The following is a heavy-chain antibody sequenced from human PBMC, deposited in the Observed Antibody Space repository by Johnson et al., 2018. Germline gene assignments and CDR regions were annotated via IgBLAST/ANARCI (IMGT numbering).Heavy chain of an antibody. D-gene: IGHD2-15*01. CDR2: INPSGGGT. Sequence: QVQLQESGAEVKKPGASVKVSCKPSGDTFTSYYIHWVRQAPGQGLEWMGVINPSGGGTNYAQKFQGRVTMTIDTSTSTVCMDLSGLRSEDTAVYFCARGEVAGYCSSDTCYSPFDIWGQGTMVTVSS. V-gene: IGHV1-46*01. CDR1: GDTFTSYY. CDR3: ARGEVAGYCSSDTCYSPFDI. J-gene: IGHJ3*02.